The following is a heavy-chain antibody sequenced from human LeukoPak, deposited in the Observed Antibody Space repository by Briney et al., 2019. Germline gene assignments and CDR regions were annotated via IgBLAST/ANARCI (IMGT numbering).Heavy chain of an antibody. D-gene: IGHD6-19*01. CDR3: ARGEYSSGWYDY. CDR2: IYSGGST. Sequence: GGSLRLSCAASGFTVSSNYMSWVRQAPGKGLEWVSVIYSGGSTYYADSVKGRFTISRDNSKNTLYLQMNSLRAEHTAVYYCARGEYSSGWYDYWGQGTLVTVSS. V-gene: IGHV3-53*01. CDR1: GFTVSSNY. J-gene: IGHJ4*02.